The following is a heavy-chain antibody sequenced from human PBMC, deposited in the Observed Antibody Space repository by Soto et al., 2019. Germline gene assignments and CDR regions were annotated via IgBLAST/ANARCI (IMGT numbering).Heavy chain of an antibody. D-gene: IGHD6-19*01. CDR2: INHSGST. V-gene: IGHV4-34*01. J-gene: IGHJ4*02. CDR1: GGSFSGYY. Sequence: PSETLSLTCAVYGGSFSGYYWSWIRQPPGKGLEWIGEINHSGSTNYNPSLKSRVTISVDTSKNQFSLKLSSVTAADTAVYYCARGWIAVAGTGYYFDYWGQGTLVTVSS. CDR3: ARGWIAVAGTGYYFDY.